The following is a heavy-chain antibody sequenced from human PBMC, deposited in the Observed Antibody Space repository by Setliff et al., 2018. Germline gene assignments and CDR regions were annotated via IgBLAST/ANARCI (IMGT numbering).Heavy chain of an antibody. CDR1: GFTFSDYY. D-gene: IGHD2-15*01. J-gene: IGHJ6*02. Sequence: PGGSLRLSCVVSGFTFSDYYMSWIRQAPGKGLERVSKTHTDGITIYSDSVRGRFTIFRDSAKNSLHLQMTSLSAEDTAVYYCARRLPYFGMDVWGQGTTVTVSS. CDR2: THTDGITI. CDR3: ARRLPYFGMDV. V-gene: IGHV3-11*04.